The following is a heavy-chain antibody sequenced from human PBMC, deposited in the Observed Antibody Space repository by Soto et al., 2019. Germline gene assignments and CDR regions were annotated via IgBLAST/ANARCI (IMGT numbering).Heavy chain of an antibody. V-gene: IGHV3-9*01. CDR3: AKSVGWNDGYYDMDV. CDR2: ISWNSGSI. CDR1: GFTFDDYA. J-gene: IGHJ6*03. Sequence: EVQLVESGGGLVQPGRSLRLSCAASGFTFDDYAMHWVRQAPGKGLEWVSGISWNSGSIGYADSVKGRFTISRDNAKNSLYLQVSSLRPEDTALYYCAKSVGWNDGYYDMDVWGKGTTVTVSS. D-gene: IGHD1-1*01.